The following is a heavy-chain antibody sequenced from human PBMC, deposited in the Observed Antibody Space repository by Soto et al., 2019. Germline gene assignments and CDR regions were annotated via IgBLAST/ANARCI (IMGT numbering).Heavy chain of an antibody. J-gene: IGHJ4*02. CDR1: GYSISSSNW. D-gene: IGHD2-2*01. CDR2: MYHSGST. Sequence: SETLSLTCAVSGYSISSSNWWGWIRQPPGKGLEWIGYMYHSGSTYYNPSLKSRVTMSIDRSKNQFSLKLCSVTAVDTAVYYCARVPDYWGQGILVTVSS. CDR3: ARVPDY. V-gene: IGHV4-28*03.